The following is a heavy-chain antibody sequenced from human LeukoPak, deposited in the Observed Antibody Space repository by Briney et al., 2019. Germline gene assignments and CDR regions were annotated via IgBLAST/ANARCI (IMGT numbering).Heavy chain of an antibody. J-gene: IGHJ6*03. D-gene: IGHD1-7*01. V-gene: IGHV1-69*06. CDR3: ARSWNYPYYYYYMDV. CDR1: GGTFSSYA. Sequence: SVKVSCKASGGTFSSYAISWVRQAPGQGLEWMGGIIPVFGTANYAQKFQGRVTITADKSTSTAYMELSSLRSDDTAVYYCARSWNYPYYYYYMDVWGKGTTVTVSS. CDR2: IIPVFGTA.